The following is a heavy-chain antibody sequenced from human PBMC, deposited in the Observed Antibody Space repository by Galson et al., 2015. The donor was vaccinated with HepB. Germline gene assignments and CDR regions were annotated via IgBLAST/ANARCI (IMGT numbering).Heavy chain of an antibody. D-gene: IGHD3-22*01. CDR3: ARVMSNYDTSGYVGDCLDP. Sequence: LSLTCTVSRGSVNRFSWSWLRQPPGKGLEWIGLISYTGSTKYNPSLKSRVTISLDTPKTQLSVKLTSVAAADTAVYYCARVMSNYDTSGYVGDCLDPCGQGTRVAVSS. J-gene: IGHJ5*02. CDR1: RGSVNRFS. V-gene: IGHV4-59*02. CDR2: ISYTGST.